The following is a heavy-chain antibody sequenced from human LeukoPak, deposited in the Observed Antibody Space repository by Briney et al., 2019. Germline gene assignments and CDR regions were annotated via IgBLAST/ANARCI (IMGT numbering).Heavy chain of an antibody. V-gene: IGHV3-21*06. CDR2: ISHDSNYI. J-gene: IGHJ3*02. D-gene: IGHD3-3*01. Sequence: GGSLRLSCTASGFSFISYNLNWVRQAPGKGLEWVSSISHDSNYIYYVDSVRGRFTISRDNAKNSLYLQMNSLGVEDTAVYYCARDRPLIGALITDANAVNIWGQGTMVAVSS. CDR3: ARDRPLIGALITDANAVNI. CDR1: GFSFISYN.